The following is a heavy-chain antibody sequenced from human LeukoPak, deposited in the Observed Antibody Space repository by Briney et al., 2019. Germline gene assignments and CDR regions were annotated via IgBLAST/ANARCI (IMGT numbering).Heavy chain of an antibody. CDR1: GGSISSYY. J-gene: IGHJ6*02. D-gene: IGHD6-13*01. Sequence: SETLSLTCTVSGGSISSYYWSWIRQPPGKGLEWIGYIYYSGSTNYNPSLKSRVTISVDTSKDQFSLKLSSVTAADTAVYYCSSIAAGYGMDVWGQGTTVTVSS. V-gene: IGHV4-59*01. CDR3: SSIAAGYGMDV. CDR2: IYYSGST.